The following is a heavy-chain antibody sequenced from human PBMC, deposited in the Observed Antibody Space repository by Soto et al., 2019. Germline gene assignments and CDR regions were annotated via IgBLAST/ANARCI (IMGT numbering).Heavy chain of an antibody. Sequence: PSETLSLTCSVSGDSISKTTSYWGWTRQPPGKGLEWIGTIYHSGSTYCNPSLMSRVTLSVDKSKNQFSLKLNSVTAADTAVYYCARRVGSCSGTSCNGRFDPWGQGTLVTVSS. V-gene: IGHV4-39*01. CDR2: IYHSGST. J-gene: IGHJ5*02. CDR1: GDSISKTTSY. CDR3: ARRVGSCSGTSCNGRFDP. D-gene: IGHD2-2*01.